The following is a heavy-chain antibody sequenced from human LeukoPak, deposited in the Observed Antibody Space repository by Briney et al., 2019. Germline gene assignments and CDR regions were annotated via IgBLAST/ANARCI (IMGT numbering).Heavy chain of an antibody. Sequence: PGGSLRLSCAASGFTFSDYYMIWIRQAPGKGLEWVSYISSSGSTIYYADSVKGRFTISRDNAKNSLYLQMNSLRAEDTAVYYCARDRGTGPPNGNWFDPWGQGTLVTVFS. CDR2: ISSSGSTI. V-gene: IGHV3-11*01. CDR1: GFTFSDYY. D-gene: IGHD1-1*01. CDR3: ARDRGTGPPNGNWFDP. J-gene: IGHJ5*02.